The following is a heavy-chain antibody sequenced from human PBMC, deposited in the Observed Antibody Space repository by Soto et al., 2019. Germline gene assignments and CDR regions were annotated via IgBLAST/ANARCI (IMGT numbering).Heavy chain of an antibody. D-gene: IGHD3-16*01. CDR3: AKDRRAGGNSAFYFDF. CDR2: ISATGGGT. V-gene: IGHV3-23*01. Sequence: ASGGTFSNYAMSWVRQAPGKGLEWVSLISATGGGTYYADSVKGRFTISRDNSHNTLYLQVHSLTAEDTAVYYCAKDRRAGGNSAFYFDFWGQGAQVTVSS. CDR1: GGTFSNYA. J-gene: IGHJ4*02.